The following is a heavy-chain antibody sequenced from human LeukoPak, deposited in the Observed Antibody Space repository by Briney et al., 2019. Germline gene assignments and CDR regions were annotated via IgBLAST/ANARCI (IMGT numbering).Heavy chain of an antibody. V-gene: IGHV3-23*01. J-gene: IGHJ4*02. D-gene: IGHD4-23*01. Sequence: GGSLRLSCAASGFTFSSYGMSWVRQAPGKGQEWVSGINGSGGSIDYADSVKGRFTISRDNANNTLYLQKNSLRAEDTAVYYCAKGGGPSPLDYGDYWGQGTLVTVSS. CDR3: AKGGGPSPLDYGDY. CDR2: INGSGGSI. CDR1: GFTFSSYG.